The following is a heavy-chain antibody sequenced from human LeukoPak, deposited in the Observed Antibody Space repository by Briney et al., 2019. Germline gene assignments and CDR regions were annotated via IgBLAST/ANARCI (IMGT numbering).Heavy chain of an antibody. J-gene: IGHJ5*01. V-gene: IGHV4-59*08. D-gene: IGHD2-2*01. Sequence: SETLSLTCSVSGDSFSNYYWIWIRQPPAKGLEWIGYVYYSGSTNYNPSLKTRLHLSVDTSKNRFSLKLSSVTAADTAVYYCASSPRLTTSWFLFDSWGHGTLVTVSS. CDR3: ASSPRLTTSWFLFDS. CDR2: VYYSGST. CDR1: GDSFSNYY.